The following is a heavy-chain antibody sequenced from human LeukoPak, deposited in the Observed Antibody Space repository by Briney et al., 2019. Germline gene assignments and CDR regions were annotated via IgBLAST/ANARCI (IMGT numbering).Heavy chain of an antibody. J-gene: IGHJ3*02. Sequence: VASVKVSCKASGYIFNSQGMNWVRQAPGQGLEWMGWINTDSGKATYAQGFTGRFVFSLDSSVSTVYLQISDLMPEDTAKYYCAREILRFDIWGQGTTVTVSS. CDR1: GYIFNSQG. V-gene: IGHV7-4-1*02. CDR2: INTDSGKA. CDR3: AREILRFDI.